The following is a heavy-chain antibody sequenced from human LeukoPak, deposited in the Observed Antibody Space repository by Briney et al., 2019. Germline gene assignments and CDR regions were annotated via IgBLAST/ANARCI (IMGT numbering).Heavy chain of an antibody. CDR3: LRCSYSGGSCPDY. CDR2: ISSSSSYI. V-gene: IGHV3-21*01. J-gene: IGHJ4*02. Sequence: GGSLRLSCAASGFTFSSYNINWVRQAPGKGLEWVSSISSSSSYIYYVDSVKGRFTVSRDNAKNSLYLQMNSLRVEDTAVYYCLRCSYSGGSCPDYWGQGTLVTVSS. D-gene: IGHD2-15*01. CDR1: GFTFSSYN.